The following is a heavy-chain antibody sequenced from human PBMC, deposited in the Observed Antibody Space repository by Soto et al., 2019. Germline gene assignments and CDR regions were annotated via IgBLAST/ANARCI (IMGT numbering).Heavy chain of an antibody. CDR1: GFTFSSYW. CDR2: IKQDGSEK. J-gene: IGHJ4*02. CDR3: AREPAYSNYFDY. D-gene: IGHD4-4*01. Sequence: GGSLRLSCVASGFTFSSYWMSWVHQAPGKGLEWVANIKQDGSEKYYVDSVKGRFTISRDNAKNSLYLQMNSLRAEDTAVYYCAREPAYSNYFDYWGQGTLVTVSS. V-gene: IGHV3-7*01.